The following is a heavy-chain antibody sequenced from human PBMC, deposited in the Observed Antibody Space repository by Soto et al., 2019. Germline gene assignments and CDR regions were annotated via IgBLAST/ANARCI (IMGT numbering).Heavy chain of an antibody. CDR1: GGSISSYY. CDR2: IYYSGST. CDR3: ARQIYDFVWGTYRPFYFDY. J-gene: IGHJ4*02. D-gene: IGHD3-16*02. V-gene: IGHV4-39*01. Sequence: ETLSLTCTVSGGSISSYYWGWIRQPSGKGLEWIGSIYYSGSTYYNPSLKSRVTISVDTSKNQFSLNLRSVTAADTAVYYCARQIYDFVWGTYRPFYFDYWGQGTLVTVSS.